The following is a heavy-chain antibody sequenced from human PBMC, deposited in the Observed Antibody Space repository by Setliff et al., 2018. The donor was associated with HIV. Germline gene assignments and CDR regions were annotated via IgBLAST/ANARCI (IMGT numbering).Heavy chain of an antibody. D-gene: IGHD2-21*01. V-gene: IGHV3-15*01. J-gene: IGHJ6*02. Sequence: PGESLKISCAVSGFTFNNAWMNWVRQAPGKGLEWLGRIKKSSDGGKTDDASPVKGRFTISRDDSKNTLYLQMNSLKIEDTAVYFCATDNGPSYSMDIWGQGTTVTVSS. CDR3: ATDNGPSYSMDI. CDR2: IKKSSDGGKT. CDR1: GFTFNNAW.